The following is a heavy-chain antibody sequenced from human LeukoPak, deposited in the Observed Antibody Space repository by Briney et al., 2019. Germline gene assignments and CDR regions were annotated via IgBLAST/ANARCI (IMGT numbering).Heavy chain of an antibody. J-gene: IGHJ4*02. V-gene: IGHV4-34*01. Sequence: PSETLSLTCDVDGGSLSGSHWSWIRQSPRKRLEWIGEVNHSGDANYNPSFVTRVDISVDMSKNQFSLKMNSVTAADTAVYYCARREVKRYGYWVILYWGKETPVPVPS. CDR2: VNHSGDA. CDR3: ARREVKRYGYWVILY. D-gene: IGHD5-18*01. CDR1: GGSLSGSH.